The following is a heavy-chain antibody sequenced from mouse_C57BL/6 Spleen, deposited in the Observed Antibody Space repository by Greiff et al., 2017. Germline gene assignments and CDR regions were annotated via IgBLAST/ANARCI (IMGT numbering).Heavy chain of an antibody. CDR3: ARERYDYEYYFDY. Sequence: EVKLQESGPGLVKPSQSLSLTCSVTGYSITSGYYWNWIRQFPGNKLEWMGYISYDGSNNYNPSLKNRISITRDTSKNQFFLKLNSVTTEDTATYYCARERYDYEYYFDYWGQGTTLTVSS. D-gene: IGHD2-4*01. J-gene: IGHJ2*01. CDR1: GYSITSGYY. CDR2: ISYDGSN. V-gene: IGHV3-6*01.